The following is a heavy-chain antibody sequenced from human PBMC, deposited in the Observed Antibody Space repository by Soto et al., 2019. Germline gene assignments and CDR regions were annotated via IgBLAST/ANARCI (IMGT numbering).Heavy chain of an antibody. Sequence: SETLSFTCNVSGGSISRGGYYWRWLRPHPGKGLEWIGYIYYSGSTYYNPSLKSRVTISVDTSKNQFSLKLSSVTAADTAVYYCARVQHIGPWRKFEPWGQGTVDTSPQ. J-gene: IGHJ5*02. CDR2: IYYSGST. D-gene: IGHD2-21*01. CDR1: GGSISRGGYY. CDR3: ARVQHIGPWRKFEP. V-gene: IGHV4-31*03.